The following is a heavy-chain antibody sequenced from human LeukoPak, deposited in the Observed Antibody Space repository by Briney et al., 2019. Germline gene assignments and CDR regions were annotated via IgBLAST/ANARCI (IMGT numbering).Heavy chain of an antibody. V-gene: IGHV4-4*09. Sequence: SETLSLTCTASGASISTYYWSWIRQPPGEGLEWIAYIVPSGGAVYNPSLNSRLTVSVDTSKNQFSLKLNSVTAADTAVYYCARHVATTVTRGYSCHPMDVWGKGTTVSVSS. CDR2: IVPSGGA. D-gene: IGHD4-17*01. CDR1: GASISTYY. CDR3: ARHVATTVTRGYSCHPMDV. J-gene: IGHJ6*03.